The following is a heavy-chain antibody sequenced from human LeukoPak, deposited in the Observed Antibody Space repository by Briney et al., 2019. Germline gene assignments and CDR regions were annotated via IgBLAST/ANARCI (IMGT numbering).Heavy chain of an antibody. CDR3: AREAIYGSGSTDY. D-gene: IGHD3-10*01. J-gene: IGHJ4*02. V-gene: IGHV4-61*02. CDR2: IYTSGST. CDR1: GGSISSGSYY. Sequence: SQTLSLTCTVSGGSISSGSYYWSWIRQPAGKGLEWIGRIYTSGSTNYNPSLKSRVTISVDTSKNQFSLKLSSVTAADTAVYYCAREAIYGSGSTDYWGQGTLVTVSS.